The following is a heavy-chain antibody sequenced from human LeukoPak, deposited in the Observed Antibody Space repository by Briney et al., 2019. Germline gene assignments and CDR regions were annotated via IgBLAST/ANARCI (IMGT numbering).Heavy chain of an antibody. CDR2: ISSDGSST. CDR3: ARIIRSGWEGELSD. J-gene: IGHJ4*02. D-gene: IGHD6-25*01. CDR1: GFTFSSYW. V-gene: IGHV3-74*01. Sequence: GGSLRLSCAASGFTFSSYWMHWVRQAPGKGLVWVSRISSDGSSTNYAGSVKGRFTISRDNAKNTLYLQMNSLRAEDTAVYYCARIIRSGWEGELSDWGQGTLVTVSS.